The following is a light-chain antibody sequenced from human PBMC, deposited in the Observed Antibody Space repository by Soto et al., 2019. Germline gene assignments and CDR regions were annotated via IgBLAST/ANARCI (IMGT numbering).Light chain of an antibody. CDR3: AAWDDSLSGRV. Sequence: QSVLTQPPSASGTPGQRVTISCSGSSSNIGSNYVYWYQQPPGTAPKLLIYRNNQRPSGVPDRFSGSKSGTSASLAISGLRSEDEADYYCAAWDDSLSGRVFGTGTKVTVL. J-gene: IGLJ1*01. CDR2: RNN. CDR1: SSNIGSNY. V-gene: IGLV1-47*01.